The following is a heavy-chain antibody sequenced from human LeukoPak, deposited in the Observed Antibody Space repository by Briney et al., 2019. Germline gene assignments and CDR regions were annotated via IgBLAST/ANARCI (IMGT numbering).Heavy chain of an antibody. V-gene: IGHV4-59*08. Sequence: PSETLSLTCTVSGGSISTYYWNWIRQPPGKGLEWIGYIYYSGTTNYNPSLKSRVTISVDTSKNQFSPKLTSVTAADTAVYYCARGYSSTWFKTWDFWGQGTLVTVSS. CDR2: IYYSGTT. D-gene: IGHD6-13*01. CDR1: GGSISTYY. CDR3: ARGYSSTWFKTWDF. J-gene: IGHJ4*02.